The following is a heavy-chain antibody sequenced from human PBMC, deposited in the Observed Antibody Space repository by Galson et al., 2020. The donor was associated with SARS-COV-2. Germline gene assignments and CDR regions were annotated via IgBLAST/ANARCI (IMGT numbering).Heavy chain of an antibody. J-gene: IGHJ6*02. D-gene: IGHD2-2*01. CDR3: ARQASDSDEGGLGGKYQYHGMDV. V-gene: IGHV5-51*01. CDR1: GYTFTNYW. CDR2: IYPGDSDI. Sequence: HGESLKISCKASGYTFTNYWVGWVRQTPGKGLEWMGVIYPGDSDIRYNPPMQGQVTISADESSNIVYLQWSRLKASDSAMYYCARQASDSDEGGLGGKYQYHGMDVWGQGTSVTVTS.